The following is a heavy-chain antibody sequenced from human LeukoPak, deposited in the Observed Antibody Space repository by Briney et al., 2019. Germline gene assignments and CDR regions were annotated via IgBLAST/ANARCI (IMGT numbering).Heavy chain of an antibody. V-gene: IGHV5-51*01. CDR3: ARWGVRTAASAAMKYFDY. D-gene: IGHD2-2*01. CDR2: IYPGDSDT. J-gene: IGHJ4*02. Sequence: GESLKISCKGSGYSFASYWIGWVRQMPGKGLEWMGLIYPGDSDTRYSPSFQGQVTTSADRSISTAYLHYTSLKTSDTAMYYCARWGVRTAASAAMKYFDYWGQGTLVTVSS. CDR1: GYSFASYW.